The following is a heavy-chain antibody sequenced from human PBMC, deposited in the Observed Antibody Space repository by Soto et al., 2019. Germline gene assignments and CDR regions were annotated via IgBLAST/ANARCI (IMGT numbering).Heavy chain of an antibody. D-gene: IGHD3-22*01. CDR3: ASTNYYDSSGYHYVLDY. J-gene: IGHJ4*02. CDR2: IYYSGST. V-gene: IGHV4-30-4*01. Sequence: SETLCLTCPVSGGSISSGDYYWSWIRQPPGKGLEWIGYIYYSGSTYYNPSLKSRVTISVDTSKNQFSLKLSSVTAADTAVYYCASTNYYDSSGYHYVLDYWGEGTLVTVSS. CDR1: GGSISSGDYY.